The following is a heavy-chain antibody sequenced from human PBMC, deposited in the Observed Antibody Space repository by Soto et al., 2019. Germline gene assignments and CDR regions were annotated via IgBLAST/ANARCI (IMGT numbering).Heavy chain of an antibody. CDR3: ARDRLYHYDSSGYYYYYYGMDV. CDR1: GFTFSSYA. Sequence: GGSLRLSCAASGFTFSSYAMHWVRQAPGKGLEWVAVISYDGSNKYYADSVKGRFTISRDNSKNTLYLQMNSLRAEDTAVYYCARDRLYHYDSSGYYYYYYGMDVWGQGTTVTVSS. V-gene: IGHV3-30-3*01. D-gene: IGHD3-22*01. CDR2: ISYDGSNK. J-gene: IGHJ6*02.